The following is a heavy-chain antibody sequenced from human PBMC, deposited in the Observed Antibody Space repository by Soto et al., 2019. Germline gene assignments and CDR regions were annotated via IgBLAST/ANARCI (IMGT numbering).Heavy chain of an antibody. Sequence: ASVKVSCKASGYTFTDYAMYWVRQAPGQRLEWMGWINPGNGNTKYSQKFQDRVTITRNTSISTAYMELSSLRSEDTAVYYCARGKVTTTLVDYWGQGTLVTVSS. CDR1: GYTFTDYA. J-gene: IGHJ4*01. D-gene: IGHD5-12*01. V-gene: IGHV1-3*01. CDR2: INPGNGNT. CDR3: ARGKVTTTLVDY.